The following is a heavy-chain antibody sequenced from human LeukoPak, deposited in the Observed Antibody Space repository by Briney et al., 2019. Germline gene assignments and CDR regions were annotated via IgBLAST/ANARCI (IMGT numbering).Heavy chain of an antibody. D-gene: IGHD3-3*01. CDR3: ARAWYDFWRGMNWFDP. V-gene: IGHV4-39*07. CDR1: GGSFSSSSYY. J-gene: IGHJ5*02. Sequence: PSETLSLTCTVSGGSFSSSSYYWGWIRQPPGKGLEWIGSIYYSGSTYYNPSLKSRVTISVDTSKNQFSLKLSSVTAADTAVYYCARAWYDFWRGMNWFDPWGQGTLVTVSS. CDR2: IYYSGST.